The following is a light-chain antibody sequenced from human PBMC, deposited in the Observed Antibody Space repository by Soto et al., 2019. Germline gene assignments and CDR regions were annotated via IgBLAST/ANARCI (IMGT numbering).Light chain of an antibody. CDR3: AAWDDNLSGFYV. CDR1: ASTIGRNY. J-gene: IGLJ1*01. Sequence: QSALTQSPSASVTPGQRVTISCSGSASTIGRNYVYWYQQLPGTAPKLLIYRNSQRPSGVPDRFSGSKSGTSASLAISGLRSEDEADYYCAAWDDNLSGFYVFGDGTKVTVL. CDR2: RNS. V-gene: IGLV1-47*01.